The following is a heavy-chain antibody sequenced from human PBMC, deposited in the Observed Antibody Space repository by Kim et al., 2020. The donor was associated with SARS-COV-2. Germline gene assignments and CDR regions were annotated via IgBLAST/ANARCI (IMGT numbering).Heavy chain of an antibody. V-gene: IGHV3-30*02. CDR3: ANLYEGEPEGFNSRYFDL. D-gene: IGHD3-22*01. J-gene: IGHJ4*02. Sequence: VKGRFTISRDNSKDTLYLQMNSLRSEDTSVYYCANLYEGEPEGFNSRYFDLWGQGTLVTVSS.